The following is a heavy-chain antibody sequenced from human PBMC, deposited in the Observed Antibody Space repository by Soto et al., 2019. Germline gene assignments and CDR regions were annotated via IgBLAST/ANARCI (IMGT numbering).Heavy chain of an antibody. J-gene: IGHJ3*02. CDR3: ARLYCSRNSCYSVGAFDI. CDR2: IWFDGSDK. Sequence: GGSLRLSCAASGFTFSNYGMHWVRQAPGKGLEWVALIWFDGSDKYYADSVKGRFTMSRDNSKDTVFLQMNSLRAEDTAMYYCARLYCSRNSCYSVGAFDIRGPGKMVTV. CDR1: GFTFSNYG. V-gene: IGHV3-33*01. D-gene: IGHD2-2*01.